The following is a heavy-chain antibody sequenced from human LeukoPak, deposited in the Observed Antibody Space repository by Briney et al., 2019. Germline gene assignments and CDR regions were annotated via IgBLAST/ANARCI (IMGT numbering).Heavy chain of an antibody. Sequence: PSETLSLTCTVSGGSISSYYWSWIRQPAGKGLEWIGRIYTSGSTNYNPSLKSRVTMSVDTSKNQFSLKLSSVTAADTAVYYCARDYYDSSGYYRTLDYWGQGTLVTVSS. D-gene: IGHD3-22*01. CDR2: IYTSGST. V-gene: IGHV4-4*07. CDR3: ARDYYDSSGYYRTLDY. CDR1: GGSISSYY. J-gene: IGHJ4*02.